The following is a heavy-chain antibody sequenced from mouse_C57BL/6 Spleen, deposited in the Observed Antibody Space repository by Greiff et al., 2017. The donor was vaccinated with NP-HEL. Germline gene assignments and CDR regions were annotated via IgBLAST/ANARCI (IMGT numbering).Heavy chain of an antibody. Sequence: QVQLQQPGAELVKPGASVKMSCKASGYTFTSYWITWVKQRPGQGLEWIGDIYPGSGSTNYNEKFKSKATLTVDTSSSTAYMQLSSLTSEDSAVYYCARWYGYDVAWFAYWGQGTLVTVSA. CDR1: GYTFTSYW. V-gene: IGHV1-55*01. D-gene: IGHD2-2*01. CDR2: IYPGSGST. CDR3: ARWYGYDVAWFAY. J-gene: IGHJ3*01.